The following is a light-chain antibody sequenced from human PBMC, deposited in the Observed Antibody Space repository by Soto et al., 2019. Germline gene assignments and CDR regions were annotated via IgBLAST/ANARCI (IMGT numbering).Light chain of an antibody. CDR2: DVS. J-gene: IGLJ2*01. CDR1: SSDVGGYNY. Sequence: QSALTQPASVSGSPGQSITISCTGTSSDVGGYNYVSWYQQHQGKAPKLMIYDVSNRPSGVSNRFSGSKSGNTASLTISGLQAEEEAEYYCSSYTSSRTRVVFGGGTKLTVL. V-gene: IGLV2-14*01. CDR3: SSYTSSRTRVV.